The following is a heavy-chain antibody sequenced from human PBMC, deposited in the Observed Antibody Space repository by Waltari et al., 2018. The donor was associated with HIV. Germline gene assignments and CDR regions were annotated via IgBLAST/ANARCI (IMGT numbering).Heavy chain of an antibody. Sequence: VQLMESGGGLVQSGGSLRLSCAASGLTFYDYWMVWVRQTPVKGLEWVAHIKDDGSEKYYMGSVQGRFAISRDNAKNSMVLQMNSLTAEDTAVYYCARIGTFPHNYAINFWGQGTTVTVSS. CDR2: IKDDGSEK. J-gene: IGHJ6*02. CDR3: ARIGTFPHNYAINF. V-gene: IGHV3-7*01. CDR1: GLTFYDYW. D-gene: IGHD1-26*01.